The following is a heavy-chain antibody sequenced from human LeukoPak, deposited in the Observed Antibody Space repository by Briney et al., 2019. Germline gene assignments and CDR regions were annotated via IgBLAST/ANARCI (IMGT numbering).Heavy chain of an antibody. CDR3: ATPKADYYPFDY. V-gene: IGHV3-30*02. J-gene: IGHJ4*02. CDR1: GFTFSTYD. CDR2: IRYDGSYQ. Sequence: GGSLRLSCAASGFTFSTYDMHWVRQAPAKGLEWLAFIRYDGSYQYYADSVNGRFTISRDNSKNTLYLQMNSLTAEDTAVYYCATPKADYYPFDYWGQGTLVTVSS. D-gene: IGHD3-22*01.